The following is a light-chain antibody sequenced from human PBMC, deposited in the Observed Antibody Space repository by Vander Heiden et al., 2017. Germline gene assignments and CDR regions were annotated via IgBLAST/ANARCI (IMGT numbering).Light chain of an antibody. CDR3: QQYNNWPPAMYT. J-gene: IGKJ2*01. CDR2: GAS. CDR1: QSVSSN. Sequence: EIVMTQSPATLSVSPGERATLSCRASQSVSSNVAWYQQKPGQAPRLLIYGASTRATGIPARFSGSGSGTEFTLTISSLQSEDFAVYYCQQYNNWPPAMYTFGQGTKLEIK. V-gene: IGKV3-15*01.